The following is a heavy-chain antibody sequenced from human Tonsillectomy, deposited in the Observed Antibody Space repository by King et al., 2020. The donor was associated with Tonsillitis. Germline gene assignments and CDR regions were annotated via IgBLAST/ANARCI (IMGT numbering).Heavy chain of an antibody. D-gene: IGHD2-8*02. Sequence: VQLVESGGGVVQPGRSLRLSCAASGFTFSSYDMHWVRQAPGKGLEWVAVISYDGSNKYYVDSVQGRFTISRDNSKNTLYLQMNSLRAEDTAVYYCAGGVVYYEAFDMGGRGKIVSVFS. CDR1: GFTFSSYD. J-gene: IGHJ3*02. V-gene: IGHV3-30*03. CDR3: AGGVVYYEAFDM. CDR2: ISYDGSNK.